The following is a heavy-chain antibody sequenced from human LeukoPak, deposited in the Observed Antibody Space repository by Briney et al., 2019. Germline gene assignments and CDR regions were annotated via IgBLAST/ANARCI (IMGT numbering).Heavy chain of an antibody. CDR3: ARVRWELANWFHP. V-gene: IGHV3-74*01. D-gene: IGHD1-26*01. Sequence: GGSLRLSCAASGYTFSSYWMHWVRQAPGKGLGWVSRINSDGSSTSYADSVKGRFTISRDNAKNTMYLQMNSLRAEGTAVYYCARVRWELANWFHPWGQGTLVTVSS. CDR2: INSDGSST. CDR1: GYTFSSYW. J-gene: IGHJ5*02.